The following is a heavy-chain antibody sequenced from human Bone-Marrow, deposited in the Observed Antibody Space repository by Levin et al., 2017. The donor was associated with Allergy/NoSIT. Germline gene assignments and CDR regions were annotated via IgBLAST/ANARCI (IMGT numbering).Heavy chain of an antibody. CDR1: GYSFTSYW. CDR2: IYPSDSHT. V-gene: IGHV5-51*01. D-gene: IGHD3-22*01. CDR3: AIAAIYYDSSGYYESPFDY. Sequence: GESLKISCKGSGYSFTSYWIGWVRQMPGKGLEWMGIIYPSDSHTRYSPSFQGQVTISADKSISTAYLQWSSLKASDTAMYYCAIAAIYYDSSGYYESPFDYWGPGTLVTVSS. J-gene: IGHJ4*02.